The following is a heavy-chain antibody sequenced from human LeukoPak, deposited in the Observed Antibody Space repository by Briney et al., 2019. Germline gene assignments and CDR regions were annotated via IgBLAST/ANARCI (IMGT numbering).Heavy chain of an antibody. Sequence: PSQTLSLTCAVSGDSISSGDYSWSWLRQPSGKGLEWIGYIFHSGPSYYNPSLKSRVTISVDKSKNQFSLRLTSVTAADAAVNYCARELWFVNAPGSWLDPWGQGTLVTVSS. J-gene: IGHJ5*02. CDR3: ARELWFVNAPGSWLDP. CDR1: GDSISSGDYS. V-gene: IGHV4-30-2*01. CDR2: IFHSGPS. D-gene: IGHD3-10*01.